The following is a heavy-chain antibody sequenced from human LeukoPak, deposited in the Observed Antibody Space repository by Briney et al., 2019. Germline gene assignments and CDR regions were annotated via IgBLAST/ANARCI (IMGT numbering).Heavy chain of an antibody. J-gene: IGHJ4*02. Sequence: ASVKVSCKHSGYTLTGYYIHWVRPAPGQGREGMGWISPSNGATNYPQNLQDRVTMSSDTSLSTGYMELSRLRSDDTAVYYCARWVWSGSFYYFDSWGQGTLVTVSS. CDR1: GYTLTGYY. CDR3: ARWVWSGSFYYFDS. D-gene: IGHD1-26*01. CDR2: ISPSNGAT. V-gene: IGHV1-2*02.